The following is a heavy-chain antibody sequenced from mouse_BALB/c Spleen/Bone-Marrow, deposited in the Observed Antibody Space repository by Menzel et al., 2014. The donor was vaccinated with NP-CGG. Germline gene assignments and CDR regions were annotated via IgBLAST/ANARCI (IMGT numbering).Heavy chain of an antibody. D-gene: IGHD1-1*01. J-gene: IGHJ4*01. V-gene: IGHV1S41*01. CDR2: IAPGSGST. CDR1: GYTFTSYW. CDR3: ARESYYYENYAMDY. Sequence: DLVEPGASVKLSCKASGYTFTSYWINWIKQRPGQGLEWIGRIAPGSGSTYYNEMFKGKATLTVDTSSSTAYIQLSSLSSEDSAVYFCARESYYYENYAMDYWGQGTSVTVSS.